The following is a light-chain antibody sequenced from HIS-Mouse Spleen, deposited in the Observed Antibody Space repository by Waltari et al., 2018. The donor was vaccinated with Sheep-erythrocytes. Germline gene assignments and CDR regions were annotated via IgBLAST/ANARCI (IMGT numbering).Light chain of an antibody. CDR3: CSYAGSSTV. V-gene: IGLV2-23*01. J-gene: IGLJ3*02. CDR2: EGS. CDR1: GSHDGRHNL. Sequence: QSALTKPASVSGPPLRSFTSSCTGTGSHDGRHNLVSWYQQPPGKAPTLMIYEGSKRPSGVSNRFSGSKSGNTASLTISGLQAEDEADYYCCSYAGSSTVFGGGTKLTVL.